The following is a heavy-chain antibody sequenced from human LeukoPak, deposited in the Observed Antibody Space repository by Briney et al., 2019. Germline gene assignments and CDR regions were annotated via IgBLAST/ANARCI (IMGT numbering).Heavy chain of an antibody. J-gene: IGHJ4*02. CDR2: ISSSSSTI. V-gene: IGHV3-48*01. CDR3: AKDSITMVRGVILTSFDY. D-gene: IGHD3-10*01. CDR1: GFTFSSYS. Sequence: PGGSLRLSCAASGFTFSSYSMNWVRQAPGKGLEWVSYISSSSSTIYYADSVKGRFTISRDNSKNTLYLQMNSLRAEDTAVYYCAKDSITMVRGVILTSFDYWGQGTLVTVSS.